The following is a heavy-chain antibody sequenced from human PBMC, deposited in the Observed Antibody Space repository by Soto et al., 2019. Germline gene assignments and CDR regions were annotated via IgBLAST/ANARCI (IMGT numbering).Heavy chain of an antibody. D-gene: IGHD7-27*01. CDR2: ISSSGGST. J-gene: IGHJ4*02. V-gene: IGHV3-23*01. CDR1: GFTFSSYT. Sequence: EVQLLESGGGLVQPGGSLRLSCAASGFTFSSYTMSWVRQGPGKGLEWVSGISSSGGSTVYADSVKGRFTISRDNFKNTLYLQMNSLSAEDPDVYYCAKGWGDYWGQGTTVTVSS. CDR3: AKGWGDY.